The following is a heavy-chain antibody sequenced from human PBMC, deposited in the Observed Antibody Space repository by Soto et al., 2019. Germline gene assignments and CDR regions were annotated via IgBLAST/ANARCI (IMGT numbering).Heavy chain of an antibody. CDR3: AKSIKGPIAVAGTSPLDY. J-gene: IGHJ4*02. CDR1: GFTFSSYA. D-gene: IGHD6-19*01. Sequence: GGSLRLSCAASGFTFSSYAMSWVRQAPGKGLEWVSAISGSGGSTYYADSVKGRFTISRDNSKNTLYLQMNSLRAEDTAVYYCAKSIKGPIAVAGTSPLDYWGQGTLVTVSS. CDR2: ISGSGGST. V-gene: IGHV3-23*01.